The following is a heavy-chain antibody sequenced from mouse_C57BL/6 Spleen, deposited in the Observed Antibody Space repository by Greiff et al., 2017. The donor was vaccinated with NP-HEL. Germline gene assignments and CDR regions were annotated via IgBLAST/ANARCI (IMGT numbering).Heavy chain of an antibody. CDR3: ASSWGFYDGYSSFAY. V-gene: IGHV1-78*01. J-gene: IGHJ3*01. Sequence: VQLQQSDAELVKPGASVKISCKVSGYTFTDHTIHWMKQRPEQGLEWIGYIYPRDGSTKYNEKFKGKATLTADKSSSTAYMQLNSLTSEDSAVYFCASSWGFYDGYSSFAYWGQGTLVTVSA. D-gene: IGHD2-3*01. CDR2: IYPRDGST. CDR1: GYTFTDHT.